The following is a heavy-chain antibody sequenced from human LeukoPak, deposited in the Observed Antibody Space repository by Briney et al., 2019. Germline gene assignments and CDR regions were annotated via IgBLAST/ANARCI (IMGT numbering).Heavy chain of an antibody. CDR3: ARDHLDGFDY. J-gene: IGHJ4*02. CDR2: IYYSGST. Sequence: SETLSLTCTVSGGSISSGDYYWSWIRQPPGKGLEWIGYIYYSGSTYYNPPLKSRVTISVDTSKNQFSLKLSSVTAADTAVYYCARDHLDGFDYWGQGTLVTVSS. V-gene: IGHV4-30-4*01. CDR1: GGSISSGDYY.